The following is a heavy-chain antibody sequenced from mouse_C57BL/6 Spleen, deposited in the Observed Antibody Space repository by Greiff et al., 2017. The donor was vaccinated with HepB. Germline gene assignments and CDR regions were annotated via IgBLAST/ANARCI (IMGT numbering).Heavy chain of an antibody. Sequence: VQLQQSDAELVKPGASVKISCKVSGYTFTDHTIHWMKQRPEQGLEWIGYIYPRDGSTKYNEKFKGKATLTADKSSSTAYMQLNSLTSADSAVYFCVTPRASWDGGGYFDYWGQGTTLTVSS. CDR2: IYPRDGST. CDR3: VTPRASWDGGGYFDY. CDR1: GYTFTDHT. V-gene: IGHV1-78*01. D-gene: IGHD4-1*01. J-gene: IGHJ2*01.